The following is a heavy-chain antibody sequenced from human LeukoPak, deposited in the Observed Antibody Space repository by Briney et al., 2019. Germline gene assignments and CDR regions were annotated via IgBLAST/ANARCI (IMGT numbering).Heavy chain of an antibody. V-gene: IGHV4-59*01. CDR2: IYYSGST. CDR1: GGSISSYY. Sequence: SETLSLTCTVSGGSISSYYWSWIRQPPGKGLEWIGYIYYSGSTNYNPSLKSRVTISVDMSKNQFSLKLSSVTAADTAVYYCARDTVRGVGADAFDIWGQGTMVTVSS. D-gene: IGHD3-10*01. J-gene: IGHJ3*02. CDR3: ARDTVRGVGADAFDI.